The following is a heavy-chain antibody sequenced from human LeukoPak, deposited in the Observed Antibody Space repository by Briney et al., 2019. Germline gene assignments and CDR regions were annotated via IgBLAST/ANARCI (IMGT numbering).Heavy chain of an antibody. Sequence: SVKVSCKASGGTFSSYAISWVRQAPGQGLEWMGGIIPIFGTANYAQKFQGRVTITADESTSTAYMELSSLRSEDTAVYYCARDKRDPSYYYYGMDVWGKGTTVTISS. CDR1: GGTFSSYA. CDR2: IIPIFGTA. V-gene: IGHV1-69*13. J-gene: IGHJ6*04. CDR3: ARDKRDPSYYYYGMDV.